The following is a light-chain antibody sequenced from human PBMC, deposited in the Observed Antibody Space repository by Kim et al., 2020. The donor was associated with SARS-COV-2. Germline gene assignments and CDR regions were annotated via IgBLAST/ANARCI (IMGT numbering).Light chain of an antibody. V-gene: IGKV3-11*01. CDR2: DAA. CDR3: QQHSKWPPAPS. Sequence: PGACSTLSCAARHSIAITFDCYQPTLGQAPSLLFSDAAIRATVIPDRFSGSGSGTDFTLTIGGLDPEDFGVYFCQQHSKWPPAPSFGGGTKVDIK. J-gene: IGKJ4*01. CDR1: HSIAIT.